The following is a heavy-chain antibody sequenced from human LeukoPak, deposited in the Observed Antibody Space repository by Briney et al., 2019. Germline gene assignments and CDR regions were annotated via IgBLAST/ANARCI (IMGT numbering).Heavy chain of an antibody. CDR1: GFTFDYYT. CDR2: ISWYGGST. Sequence: GGSLRLSCAASGFTFDYYTMHWVRQAPAKGLELVSLISWYGGSTYEDSVKGRFTISRDNSKTSLYLQMNSLRTEDTALYYCAKDARYRYSGYARYYFDSWGQGTLVTVSS. V-gene: IGHV3-43*01. CDR3: AKDARYRYSGYARYYFDS. J-gene: IGHJ4*02. D-gene: IGHD5-12*01.